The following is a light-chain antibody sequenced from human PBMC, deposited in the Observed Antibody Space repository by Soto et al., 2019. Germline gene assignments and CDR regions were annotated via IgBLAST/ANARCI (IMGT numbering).Light chain of an antibody. V-gene: IGKV1-33*01. CDR3: QQYDNPPPLT. CDR1: QDISNY. J-gene: IGKJ2*01. CDR2: DAS. Sequence: DIQMTQSPSSLSASVGDRVTITCQASQDISNYLNWYQQKPGKAPKLLIYDASNLETGVPSRFSGSGSGTDFTFTISSLQPEDIATYYCQQYDNPPPLTFGQGTKREIK.